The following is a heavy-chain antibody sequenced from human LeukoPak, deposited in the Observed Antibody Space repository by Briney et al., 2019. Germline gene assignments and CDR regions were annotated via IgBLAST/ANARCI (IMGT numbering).Heavy chain of an antibody. J-gene: IGHJ4*02. D-gene: IGHD1-26*01. Sequence: GGSLRLSCTASAFAFSTYRMNWVRQAPGKGLEWVSSISGSRTYIYYADSVKGRFTISRDNAKNSVYLQMNSLRAEDTAVYYCARDMVSSEIVGAPLDYWGQGTLVTVSS. CDR3: ARDMVSSEIVGAPLDY. CDR1: AFAFSTYR. V-gene: IGHV3-21*01. CDR2: ISGSRTYI.